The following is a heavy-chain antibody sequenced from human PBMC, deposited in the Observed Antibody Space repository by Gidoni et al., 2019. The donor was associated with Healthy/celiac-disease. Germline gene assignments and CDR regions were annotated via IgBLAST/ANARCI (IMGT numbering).Heavy chain of an antibody. CDR3: AKDGDVVHYRPYYYYGMDV. J-gene: IGHJ6*02. CDR2: IKQDGSEK. CDR1: GFTFSSYW. Sequence: EVQLVESGGGLVQPGGSLRLSCAASGFTFSSYWMSWVRQAPGKGLEWVANIKQDGSEKYYVDSVKGRFTISRDNAKNSLYLQMNSLRAEDTAVYYCAKDGDVVHYRPYYYYGMDVWGQGTTVTVSS. V-gene: IGHV3-7*03. D-gene: IGHD2-15*01.